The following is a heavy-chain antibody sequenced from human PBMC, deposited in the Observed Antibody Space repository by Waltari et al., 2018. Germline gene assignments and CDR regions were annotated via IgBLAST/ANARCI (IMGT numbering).Heavy chain of an antibody. V-gene: IGHV4-61*09. J-gene: IGHJ5*02. CDR2: IYTSGST. D-gene: IGHD3-3*01. Sequence: QVQLQESGPGLVKPSQTLSLTCTVSGGSISSGSYYWSWIRQPAGKGLEWIGYIYTSGSTNYNPSLKSRVTISVDTSKNQCSLKLSSVTAADTAVYYCARGAAIFGVVIGFDPWGQGTLVTVSS. CDR1: GGSISSGSYY. CDR3: ARGAAIFGVVIGFDP.